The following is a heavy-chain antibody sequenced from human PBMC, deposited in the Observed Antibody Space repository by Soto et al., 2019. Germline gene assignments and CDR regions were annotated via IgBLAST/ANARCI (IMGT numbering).Heavy chain of an antibody. D-gene: IGHD2-15*01. CDR1: GGSISSYY. CDR2: IYYSGST. Sequence: QVQLQESGPGLVKPSETLSLTCTVSGGSISSYYWSWIRQPPGKGLEWIGYIYYSGSTNYNPSLKSRVPIPVDTSQNQFSLKLSAVTAADTAVYYCARRYGGTFDYWGQGTLVTVSS. CDR3: ARRYGGTFDY. J-gene: IGHJ4*02. V-gene: IGHV4-59*08.